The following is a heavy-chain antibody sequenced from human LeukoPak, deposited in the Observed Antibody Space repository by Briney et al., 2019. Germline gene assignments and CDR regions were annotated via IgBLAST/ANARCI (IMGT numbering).Heavy chain of an antibody. J-gene: IGHJ4*02. D-gene: IGHD6-19*01. V-gene: IGHV4-59*01. Sequence: SETLSLTCTVSGGSISSYYWSWIRQPPGKGLEWIGFIYYSGTTNHNPSLKSRVTISVDTSKNQFSLKLSSVTAADTAVYYCAKERGYSSGCPDYWGQGTLVTVSS. CDR3: AKERGYSSGCPDY. CDR1: GGSISSYY. CDR2: IYYSGTT.